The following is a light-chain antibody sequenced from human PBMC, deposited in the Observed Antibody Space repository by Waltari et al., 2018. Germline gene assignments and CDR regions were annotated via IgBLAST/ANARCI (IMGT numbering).Light chain of an antibody. CDR2: LGF. CDR3: MQALQIPWT. CDR1: QSLLHSNGDNH. J-gene: IGKJ1*01. V-gene: IGKV2-28*01. Sequence: EIVMTQSPLSLPVTPGEPASISCKSSQSLLHSNGDNHLDGYLQKPGQSPQLLIYLGFNRASGVPDRFSGSGSGTDFTLKISRVEAEDVGVYYCMQALQIPWTFGQGTKVEIK.